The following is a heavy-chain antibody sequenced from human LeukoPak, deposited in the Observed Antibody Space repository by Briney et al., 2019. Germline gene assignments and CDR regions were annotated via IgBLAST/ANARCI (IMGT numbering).Heavy chain of an antibody. CDR2: IYYSGST. D-gene: IGHD3-10*01. CDR3: ARDSSYYYGSGSHDAFDI. V-gene: IGHV4-30-4*01. CDR1: GGSISSGDYY. Sequence: SETLSLTCTVSGGSISSGDYYWSWIRQPPGKGLEWIGYIYYSGSTYYNPSLKSRVTISVDTSKNQFSLKLSSVTAADTAVYYCARDSSYYYGSGSHDAFDIWGPGDNGHRLF. J-gene: IGHJ3*02.